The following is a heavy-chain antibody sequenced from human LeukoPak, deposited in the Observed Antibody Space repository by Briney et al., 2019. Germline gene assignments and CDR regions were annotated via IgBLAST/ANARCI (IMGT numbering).Heavy chain of an antibody. Sequence: SETLSLTCTVSGGSISSGGYYWSWIRQHPGKGLEWIGYIYYSGSTYYNPSLKSRVTILVDTSKNQFSLKLSSVTAADTAVYYCARDVPRDAFDIWGQGTMVTVSS. J-gene: IGHJ3*02. CDR1: GGSISSGGYY. CDR3: ARDVPRDAFDI. V-gene: IGHV4-31*03. CDR2: IYYSGST.